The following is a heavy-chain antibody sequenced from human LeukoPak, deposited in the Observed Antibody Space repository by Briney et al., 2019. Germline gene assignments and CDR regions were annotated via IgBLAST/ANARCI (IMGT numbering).Heavy chain of an antibody. J-gene: IGHJ4*02. CDR1: GYTLTELA. CDR3: AIDVGELLTY. V-gene: IGHV1-24*01. CDR2: VDPDDGEI. D-gene: IGHD1-26*01. Sequence: ASVKVSCKVSGYTLTELAMNWVRQAPGQGLEWMGGVDPDDGEIIYAQKFQGRVTMTEDTSTDTAYMELSSLRSEDTAVYYCAIDVGELLTYWGQGTLVTVSS.